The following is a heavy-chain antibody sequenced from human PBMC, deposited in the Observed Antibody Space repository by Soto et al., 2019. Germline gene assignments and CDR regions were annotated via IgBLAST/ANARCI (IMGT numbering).Heavy chain of an antibody. D-gene: IGHD2-15*01. Sequence: QLQRVESGGGVVKPGRSLRLSCAASGFTLTTYAIHWVRRAPGKGLEWVAVISNDGRGKYYADSVKGRFTISRDNSKNTLYLQMNSLRSDDTAVYYCARDQCFGGGRSCYYFDFWGQGTLVTVSS. CDR2: ISNDGRGK. CDR1: GFTLTTYA. CDR3: ARDQCFGGGRSCYYFDF. J-gene: IGHJ4*02. V-gene: IGHV3-30*04.